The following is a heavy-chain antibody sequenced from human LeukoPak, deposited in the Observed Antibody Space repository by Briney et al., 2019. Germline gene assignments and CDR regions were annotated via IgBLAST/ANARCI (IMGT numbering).Heavy chain of an antibody. Sequence: GASVKVSCKISEYSLSDLSIHWVREAPGEGLEWMGGFDSENSKMVYSQKFQGRVTMTEDTSADTAYMELTSLRSEDTAVYFCATDRVYRSSGWSWGFFDYWGQGTLVIVSS. J-gene: IGHJ4*02. V-gene: IGHV1-24*01. CDR1: EYSLSDLS. CDR3: ATDRVYRSSGWSWGFFDY. D-gene: IGHD6-19*01. CDR2: FDSENSKM.